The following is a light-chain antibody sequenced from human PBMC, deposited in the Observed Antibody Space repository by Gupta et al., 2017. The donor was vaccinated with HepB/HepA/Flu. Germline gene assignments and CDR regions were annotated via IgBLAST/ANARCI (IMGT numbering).Light chain of an antibody. CDR3: MQGTFWRT. CDR2: KVS. V-gene: IGKV2-30*02. Sequence: EVVMTQSPLSLPVTLGQSASISCKSSQSLVHTDGYIYLNWFHQRPGQSPRRLIYKVSNRDSGVPDRFSGSGSGTDFTLKISRVEAEDVGVYYCMQGTFWRTSGQGTKVEI. J-gene: IGKJ1*01. CDR1: QSLVHTDGYIY.